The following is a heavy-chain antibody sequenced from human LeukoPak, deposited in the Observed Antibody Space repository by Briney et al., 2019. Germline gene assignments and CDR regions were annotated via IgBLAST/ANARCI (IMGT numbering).Heavy chain of an antibody. CDR3: ARYCSSTSCLYFDY. CDR1: GFTVSSNY. D-gene: IGHD2-2*01. V-gene: IGHV3-53*01. CDR2: IYSGGST. Sequence: GGSLRLSCAASGFTVSSNYMSWVRQAPGKGLEWVSVIYSGGSTSYADSVKGRFTISRDNSKNTLYLQMNSLRAEDTAVYYCARYCSSTSCLYFDYWGQGTLVTVSS. J-gene: IGHJ4*02.